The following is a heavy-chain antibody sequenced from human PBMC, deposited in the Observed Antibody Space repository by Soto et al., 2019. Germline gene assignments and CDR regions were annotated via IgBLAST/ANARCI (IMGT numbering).Heavy chain of an antibody. J-gene: IGHJ5*02. CDR1: GGSFSGYY. V-gene: IGHV4-34*01. Sequence: PSETLSLTCAVYGGSFSGYYWSWIRQPPGKGLEWIGEINHSGSTNYNPSLKSRVTISVDTSKNQFSLKLSSVTAADTAVYYCARATRTGTRWSWFDPWGQGTLVTVSS. CDR2: INHSGST. D-gene: IGHD1-7*01. CDR3: ARATRTGTRWSWFDP.